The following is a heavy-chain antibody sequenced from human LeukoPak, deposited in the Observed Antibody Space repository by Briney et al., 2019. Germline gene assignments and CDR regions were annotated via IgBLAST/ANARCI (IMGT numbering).Heavy chain of an antibody. CDR2: IYSGGST. CDR3: AREEYYGSGSQHNYFYYGMEV. J-gene: IGHJ6*02. V-gene: IGHV3-53*01. D-gene: IGHD3-10*01. CDR1: GFTFSSNY. Sequence: GGSLRLSCAASGFTFSSNYMSWVRQAPGKGLEWVSVIYSGGSTYYADSVKGRFTISGDNSKNTLYLQMNSLRAEDTAVYYCAREEYYGSGSQHNYFYYGMEVWGQGTTVTVSS.